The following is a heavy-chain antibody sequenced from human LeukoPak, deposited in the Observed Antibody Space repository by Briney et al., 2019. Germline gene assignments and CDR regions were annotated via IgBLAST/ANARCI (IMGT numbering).Heavy chain of an antibody. CDR2: IYYSGST. CDR1: GGSISSYY. V-gene: IGHV4-59*01. J-gene: IGHJ5*02. D-gene: IGHD3-22*01. CDR3: ARDHHYDSSGYYLGYNWFDP. Sequence: TSETLSLTCTVSGGSISSYYWSWIRQPPGKGLEWIGYIYYSGSTNYNPSLKSRVTISVDTSKNQFSLKLSSVTAADTAVYYCARDHHYDSSGYYLGYNWFDPWGQGTLVTVSS.